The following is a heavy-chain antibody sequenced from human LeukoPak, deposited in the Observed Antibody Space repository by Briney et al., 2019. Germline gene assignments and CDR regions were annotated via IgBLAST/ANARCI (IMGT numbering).Heavy chain of an antibody. CDR3: ARGPMVRGVIIRRSKSGYFDY. V-gene: IGHV3-9*01. Sequence: PGGSLRLSCAASGFTFNDYAVHWVRQAPGKGLEWVSGIGWNSGSIGYADSVKGRFTISRDNAKNSLYLQMNSLRAEDTAVYYCARGPMVRGVIIRRSKSGYFDYWGQGTLVTVSS. CDR2: IGWNSGSI. J-gene: IGHJ4*02. CDR1: GFTFNDYA. D-gene: IGHD3-10*01.